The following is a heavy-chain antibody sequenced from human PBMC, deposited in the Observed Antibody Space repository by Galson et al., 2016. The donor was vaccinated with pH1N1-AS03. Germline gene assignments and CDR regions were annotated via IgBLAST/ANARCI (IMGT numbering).Heavy chain of an antibody. CDR2: IDNTGST. D-gene: IGHD2-15*01. CDR3: ARLFMEGLCSGGSCHQTNAFDM. Sequence: ETLSLTCTVSGGSINNHYLSWIRQPPGKGPEWIGYIDNTGSTTYNPSLQSRLTMSVDTSKNQFSLRLRSVTAADTAVYYCARLFMEGLCSGGSCHQTNAFDMWGQGTMVTVSS. V-gene: IGHV4-59*08. CDR1: GGSINNHY. J-gene: IGHJ3*02.